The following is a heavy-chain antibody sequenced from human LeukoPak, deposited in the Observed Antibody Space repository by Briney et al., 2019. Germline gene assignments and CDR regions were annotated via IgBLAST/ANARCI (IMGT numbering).Heavy chain of an antibody. CDR2: ICYSGST. CDR3: AREIHSSSWSNWFDP. J-gene: IGHJ5*02. Sequence: SETPSLTCTVSGGSISSSSYYWGWIRQPPGKGLEWIGSICYSGSTYYNPSLKSRVTISVDTSKNQFSLKLSSVTAADTAVYYCAREIHSSSWSNWFDPWGQGTLVTVSS. D-gene: IGHD6-13*01. CDR1: GGSISSSSYY. V-gene: IGHV4-39*07.